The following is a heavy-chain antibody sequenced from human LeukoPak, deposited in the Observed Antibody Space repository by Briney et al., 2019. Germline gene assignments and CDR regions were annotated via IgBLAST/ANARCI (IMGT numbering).Heavy chain of an antibody. V-gene: IGHV4-59*01. CDR1: RDSISGYS. D-gene: IGHD4/OR15-4a*01. J-gene: IGHJ5*02. Sequence: SETLSLTCTVSRDSISGYSWSWIRQSPGGGLEWIGYIYYSGDTAYNPSLRSRVTMSVDTSKNQFSLQLRSMTTADTAVYFCVRGPYGASISKWFDPWGQGTQVIVSP. CDR3: VRGPYGASISKWFDP. CDR2: IYYSGDT.